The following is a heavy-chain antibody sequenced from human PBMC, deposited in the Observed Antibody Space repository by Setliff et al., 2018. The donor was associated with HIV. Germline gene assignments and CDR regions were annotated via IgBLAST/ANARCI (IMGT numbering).Heavy chain of an antibody. Sequence: PSETLSLTCFVSGVSISGHFWGWIRQPPGKGLEWIGYIYTSGTTEYNPSLDSRVTISVDTSRDRFSLNLRSVTAADTALYFCARLIHTGLLYFDYWGLGMLVTVSS. J-gene: IGHJ4*02. CDR1: GVSISGHF. CDR2: IYTSGTT. CDR3: ARLIHTGLLYFDY. V-gene: IGHV4-4*09. D-gene: IGHD2-8*02.